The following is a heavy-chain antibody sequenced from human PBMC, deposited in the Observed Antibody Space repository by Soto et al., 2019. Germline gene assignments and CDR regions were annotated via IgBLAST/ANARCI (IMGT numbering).Heavy chain of an antibody. CDR2: IKYDGSDK. Sequence: GGSLRLSCAASGFSFSTSWMTWARLAPGKGLEWVASIKYDGSDKFYVDSVRGRFTISRDNAKNSLYLQMNSLRVEDTAVYYCARDNSFLLWGQGNPVTVSS. CDR1: GFSFSTSW. CDR3: ARDNSFLL. D-gene: IGHD3-16*02. J-gene: IGHJ4*02. V-gene: IGHV3-7*01.